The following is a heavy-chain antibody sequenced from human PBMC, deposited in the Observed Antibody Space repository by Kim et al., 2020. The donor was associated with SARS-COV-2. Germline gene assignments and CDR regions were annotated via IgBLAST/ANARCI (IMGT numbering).Heavy chain of an antibody. CDR2: ISSSGSTI. J-gene: IGHJ6*02. CDR1: GFTFSDYY. D-gene: IGHD4-17*01. V-gene: IGHV3-11*01. Sequence: GGSLRLSCAASGFTFSDYYMSWIRQAPGKGLEWVSYISSSGSTIYYADSVKGRFTISRDNAKNSLYLQMNSLRAEDTAVYYCALRSSHGDGFYYYGMDVWGQGTTVTVSS. CDR3: ALRSSHGDGFYYYGMDV.